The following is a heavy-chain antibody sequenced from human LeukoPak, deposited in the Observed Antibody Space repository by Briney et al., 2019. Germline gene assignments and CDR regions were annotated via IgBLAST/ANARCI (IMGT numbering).Heavy chain of an antibody. V-gene: IGHV5-51*01. Sequence: GESLKISCKASGYSSTINWIGWVRQMPGKGLEWMGIIYPGDSDTRYSPSFQGQVTISADKSISTAYLQWSSLKASDTAMYYCASDDHGYYVLWGQGTLVTVSS. CDR2: IYPGDSDT. D-gene: IGHD4-17*01. J-gene: IGHJ4*02. CDR3: ASDDHGYYVL. CDR1: GYSSTINW.